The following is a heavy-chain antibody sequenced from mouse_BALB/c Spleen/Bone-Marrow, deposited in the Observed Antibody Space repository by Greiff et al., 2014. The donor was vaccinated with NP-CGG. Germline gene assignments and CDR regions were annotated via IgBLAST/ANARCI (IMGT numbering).Heavy chain of an antibody. CDR3: AFYYYGSSLFAY. Sequence: EMQLQQSGAELVKPGASVKLSCTASGFNIKDTYMHWVKQRPEQGLEWIGRIDPANGNTKYDPKFQGKATITADTSSNTAYLQXXXXXXEDTAVYYCAFYYYGSSLFAYWGQGTLVTVSA. D-gene: IGHD1-1*01. V-gene: IGHV14-3*02. CDR1: GFNIKDTY. J-gene: IGHJ3*01. CDR2: IDPANGNT.